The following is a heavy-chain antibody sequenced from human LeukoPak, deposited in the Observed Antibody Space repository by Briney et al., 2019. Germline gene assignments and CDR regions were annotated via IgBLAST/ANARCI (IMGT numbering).Heavy chain of an antibody. Sequence: ASVKVSCKASGYTFTGNHMHWVRQAPGQGLEWMGWINPNSGGTNYAQKFQGRVIMTRDTSISSAYMELSRLGSDDTAVYYCARGGSTDSIHSCGGNCYFLDYWGQGTLVTVSS. J-gene: IGHJ4*02. D-gene: IGHD2-21*02. CDR1: GYTFTGNH. V-gene: IGHV1-2*02. CDR2: INPNSGGT. CDR3: ARGGSTDSIHSCGGNCYFLDY.